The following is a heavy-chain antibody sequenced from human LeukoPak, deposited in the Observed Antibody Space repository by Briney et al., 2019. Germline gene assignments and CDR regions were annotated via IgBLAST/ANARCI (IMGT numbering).Heavy chain of an antibody. CDR2: IIPILGIA. Sequence: ASVKVSCKASGGTFSSYAISWVRQAPGQGLEWMGRIIPILGIANYAQKFQGRVTITADKSTSTAYMELSSLRSEDTAVYHCARAARGDSNDYWGQGTLVTVSS. D-gene: IGHD2-21*02. V-gene: IGHV1-69*04. CDR1: GGTFSSYA. J-gene: IGHJ4*02. CDR3: ARAARGDSNDY.